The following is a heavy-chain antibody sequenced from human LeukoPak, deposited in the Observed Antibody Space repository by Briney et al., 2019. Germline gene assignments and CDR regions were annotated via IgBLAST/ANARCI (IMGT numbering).Heavy chain of an antibody. CDR1: GGTFSSYG. V-gene: IGHV1-69*04. D-gene: IGHD3-22*01. Sequence: SVKVFCKASGGTFSSYGISWGGQAPGQGLELMGRIIPILGIANYAQKFQGRVTITADKSTSTAYMELSSLRSEDTAVYYCASMRYYYDSSGYPVGWGQGTLVTVSS. CDR2: IIPILGIA. CDR3: ASMRYYYDSSGYPVG. J-gene: IGHJ4*02.